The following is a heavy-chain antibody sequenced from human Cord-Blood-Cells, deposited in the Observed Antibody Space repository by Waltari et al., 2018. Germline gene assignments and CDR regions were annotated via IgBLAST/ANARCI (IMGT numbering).Heavy chain of an antibody. J-gene: IGHJ4*02. CDR2: ISSSSYI. V-gene: IGHV3-21*01. Sequence: VQLWASGGGLVQPRGSVIVSCGASGYTFCRHRMPSVRQAPGKGLEWVSSISSSSYIYYADSVKGRFTITRDNAKNSLYLQMNSLRAEDTAVYYCARWASGIPGDYWGQGTLVTVSS. D-gene: IGHD3-10*01. CDR3: ARWASGIPGDY. CDR1: GYTFCRHR.